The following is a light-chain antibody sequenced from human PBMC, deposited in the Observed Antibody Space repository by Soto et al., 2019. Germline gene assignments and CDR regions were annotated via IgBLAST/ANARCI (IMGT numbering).Light chain of an antibody. CDR3: QQHINWPLT. CDR1: QTVSSS. V-gene: IGKV3-11*01. Sequence: EIVLTQSPATLSLCPGERATLSRRASQTVSSSLAWYQQKPGQAPRLLIYEVSNRATGIPARFSGSGSGADFTLTISSLEPGDFALYYCQQHINWPLTFGGGTKVDIK. J-gene: IGKJ4*01. CDR2: EVS.